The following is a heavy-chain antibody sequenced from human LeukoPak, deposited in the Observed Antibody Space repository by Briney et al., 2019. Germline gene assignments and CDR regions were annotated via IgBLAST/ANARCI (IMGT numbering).Heavy chain of an antibody. CDR3: AREYYGSGSFLDY. Sequence: GGSLRLSCAASGFTFSSYEMNWVRQAPGKGLEWVAVISYDGSNKYYADSVKGRFTISRDNSKNTLYLQMNSLRAEDTAVYYCAREYYGSGSFLDYWGQGTLVTVSS. CDR2: ISYDGSNK. J-gene: IGHJ4*02. CDR1: GFTFSSYE. D-gene: IGHD3-10*01. V-gene: IGHV3-30*04.